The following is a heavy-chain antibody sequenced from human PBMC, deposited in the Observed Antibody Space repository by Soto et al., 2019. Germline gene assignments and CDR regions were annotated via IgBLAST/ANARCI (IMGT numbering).Heavy chain of an antibody. CDR1: GYTFTSYY. CDR3: ARGARGYDAYYFDY. J-gene: IGHJ4*02. D-gene: IGHD5-12*01. V-gene: IGHV1-46*01. Sequence: QVQLVQSGAEVKKPGASVKVSCKASGYTFTSYYMHWVRQAPGQGLEWMGIINPSGGSTSYAQKFQGSVTTTRDTSTSTVCTELSSLRSEDTAVYYCARGARGYDAYYFDYCGQGTLVTVSS. CDR2: INPSGGST.